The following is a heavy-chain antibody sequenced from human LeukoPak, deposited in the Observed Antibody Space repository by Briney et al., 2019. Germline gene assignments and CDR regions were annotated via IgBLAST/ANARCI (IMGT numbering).Heavy chain of an antibody. CDR2: IIPIFGTA. CDR3: ARGWLQGHFDY. D-gene: IGHD5-24*01. J-gene: IGHJ4*02. V-gene: IGHV1-69*06. Sequence: SVKVSCKASGGIFSSYAISWVRQAPGQGLEWMGGIIPIFGTANYAQKFQGRVTITADKSTSTAYMELSSLRSEDTAVYYCARGWLQGHFDYWGQGTLVTVSS. CDR1: GGIFSSYA.